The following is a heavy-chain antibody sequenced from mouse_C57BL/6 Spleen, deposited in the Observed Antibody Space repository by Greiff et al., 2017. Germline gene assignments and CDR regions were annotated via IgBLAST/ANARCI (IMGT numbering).Heavy chain of an antibody. V-gene: IGHV1-18*01. D-gene: IGHD1-1*01. Sequence: VQLQQSGPELVKPGASVKIPCKASGYTFTDYNMDWVKQSHGKSLEWIGDINPNNGGTIYNQKFKGKATLTVDKSSSTAYMELRSLTSEDTAVYYCARYNYYGRSYWYFDVWGTGTTVIVSS. CDR3: ARYNYYGRSYWYFDV. J-gene: IGHJ1*03. CDR2: INPNNGGT. CDR1: GYTFTDYN.